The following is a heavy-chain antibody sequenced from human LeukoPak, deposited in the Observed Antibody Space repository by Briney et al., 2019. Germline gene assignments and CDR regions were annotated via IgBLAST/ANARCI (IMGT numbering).Heavy chain of an antibody. J-gene: IGHJ3*02. CDR2: ITGPGGNT. V-gene: IGHV3-23*01. Sequence: GGSLRLSCAASGSTFSSYAMSWVRQAPGKGLEWVSVITGPGGNTYYTDSVKGRFTVSRDNSKNTLYLQMNSLRVEDTAVYYCAKNRPRTDYYDSSGFNDAFDIWGQGSMVTVSS. CDR3: AKNRPRTDYYDSSGFNDAFDI. D-gene: IGHD3-22*01. CDR1: GSTFSSYA.